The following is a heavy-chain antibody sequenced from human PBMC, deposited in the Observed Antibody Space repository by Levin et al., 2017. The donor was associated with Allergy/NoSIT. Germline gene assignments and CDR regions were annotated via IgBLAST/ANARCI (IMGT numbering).Heavy chain of an antibody. CDR2: IYYTGST. CDR1: GASIRSSY. Sequence: SQTLSLTCTVSGASIRSSYWSWIRQPPGKGLEWIGYIYYTGSTNYNPSLKSRVTISADTSKNQFSLTLSSVTTADTAVYYCARDRTAYGGNSVVYYYGMDVWGQGTTVTVSS. V-gene: IGHV4-59*01. J-gene: IGHJ6*02. CDR3: ARDRTAYGGNSVVYYYGMDV. D-gene: IGHD4-23*01.